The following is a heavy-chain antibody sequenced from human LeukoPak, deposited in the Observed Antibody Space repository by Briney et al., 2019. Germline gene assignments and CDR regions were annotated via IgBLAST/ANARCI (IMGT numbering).Heavy chain of an antibody. Sequence: GGSLRLSCAASGFTFSSYGMNWVRQAPGKGLEWVSSISSSSSYIYYADSVKGRFTISRDNAKNSLYLQMNSLRAEDTAVYYCARARYKRAFDIWGQGTMVTVSS. J-gene: IGHJ3*02. CDR2: ISSSSSYI. V-gene: IGHV3-21*01. CDR1: GFTFSSYG. D-gene: IGHD1-14*01. CDR3: ARARYKRAFDI.